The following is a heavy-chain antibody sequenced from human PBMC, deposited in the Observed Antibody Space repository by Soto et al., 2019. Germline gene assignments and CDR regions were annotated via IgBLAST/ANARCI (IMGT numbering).Heavy chain of an antibody. J-gene: IGHJ5*02. CDR1: GGSISSSSYY. D-gene: IGHD6-6*01. CDR2: IYYSGST. Sequence: SETLSLTCTVSGGSISSSSYYWGWIRQPPGKGLEWIGSIYYSGSTYYNPSLKSRVTISVDTSKNQFSLKLSSVTAADTAVYYCASLYSSSSAGDWFDPWGQGTLVTVSS. CDR3: ASLYSSSSAGDWFDP. V-gene: IGHV4-39*01.